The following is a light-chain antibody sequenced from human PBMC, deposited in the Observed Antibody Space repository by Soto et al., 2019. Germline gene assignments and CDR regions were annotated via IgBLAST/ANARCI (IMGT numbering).Light chain of an antibody. Sequence: DIQVTQSPSTLSRSVGDRVTITCRASQSIDNKLAWYQRKPGKAPKLLIYDASTLESGAPSTFDGSGFGTEFTLTISSLQPDDFATYYCQEYSDSSWTFGQGTKVDIK. J-gene: IGKJ1*01. CDR3: QEYSDSSWT. CDR1: QSIDNK. CDR2: DAS. V-gene: IGKV1-5*01.